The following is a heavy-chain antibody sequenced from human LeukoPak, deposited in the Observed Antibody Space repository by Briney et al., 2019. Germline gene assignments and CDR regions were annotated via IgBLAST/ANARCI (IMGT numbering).Heavy chain of an antibody. Sequence: PSETLSLTCTVSGGSISSGGYYWSWIRQHPGKGLEWIGYIYYSGSTYYNPSLKSRVTISVDTSKNQFSLKLSSVTAADTAVYYCARGSRVTTGHGRYLDYWGQGTLVTVSS. CDR3: ARGSRVTTGHGRYLDY. J-gene: IGHJ4*02. V-gene: IGHV4-31*03. CDR2: IYYSGST. CDR1: GGSISSGGYY. D-gene: IGHD4-17*01.